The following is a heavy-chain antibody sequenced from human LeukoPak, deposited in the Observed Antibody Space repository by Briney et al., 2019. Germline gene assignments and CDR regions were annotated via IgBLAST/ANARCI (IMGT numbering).Heavy chain of an antibody. Sequence: GGSLRLSCAASGFTVSSNYMSWVRQAPGKGLEWVAVISYDGSNKYYADSVKGRFTISRDNSKNTLFLQMNSLKPEDTAVYYCVRDQVAQLWFVLDYWGQGTLVTVSS. J-gene: IGHJ4*02. CDR1: GFTVSSNY. V-gene: IGHV3-30-3*01. CDR2: ISYDGSNK. D-gene: IGHD5-18*01. CDR3: VRDQVAQLWFVLDY.